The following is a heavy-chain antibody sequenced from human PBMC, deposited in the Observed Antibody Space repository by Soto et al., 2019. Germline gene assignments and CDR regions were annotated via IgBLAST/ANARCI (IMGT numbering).Heavy chain of an antibody. Sequence: ASVKVSCKVSGYTLTELSMHWVRQAPGKGLEWMGGFDPEDGETIYAQKFQGRVTMTEDTSTNTAYMELSSLRSEDTAVYYCATRVAVAGTNWFDPWGQGTLVTVSS. V-gene: IGHV1-24*01. CDR2: FDPEDGET. D-gene: IGHD6-19*01. CDR1: GYTLTELS. CDR3: ATRVAVAGTNWFDP. J-gene: IGHJ5*02.